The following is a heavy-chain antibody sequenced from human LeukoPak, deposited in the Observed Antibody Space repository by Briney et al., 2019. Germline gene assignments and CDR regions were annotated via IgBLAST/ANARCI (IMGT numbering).Heavy chain of an antibody. CDR1: GGSISSGSYY. D-gene: IGHD1-20*01. CDR3: ARNNWNDVEAFGTLDY. Sequence: SETLSLTCTVSGGSISSGSYYWSWIRQPAGKGLEWIGRIYTSGSTNYNPSLKSRVTISVDTSKNQFSLKLSSVTAADTAVYYCARNNWNDVEAFGTLDYWGQGTLVTVSS. V-gene: IGHV4-61*02. CDR2: IYTSGST. J-gene: IGHJ4*02.